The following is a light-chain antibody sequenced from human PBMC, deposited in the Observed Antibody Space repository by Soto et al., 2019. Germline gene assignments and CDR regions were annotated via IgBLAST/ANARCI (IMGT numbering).Light chain of an antibody. J-gene: IGLJ2*01. CDR1: SSNIGSKT. V-gene: IGLV1-44*01. Sequence: QPVLTQPPSASGTPGQRVTISCSGSSSNIGSKTVNWYQQLPGTAPKLLIYINNQRPSGVPDRFSGSKSGTSASLAISGLQSEDEADYYCAAWDGSLNGVVFGGGTKLTVL. CDR2: INN. CDR3: AAWDGSLNGVV.